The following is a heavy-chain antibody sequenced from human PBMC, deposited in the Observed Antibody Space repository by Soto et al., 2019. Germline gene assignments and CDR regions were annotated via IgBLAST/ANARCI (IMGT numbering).Heavy chain of an antibody. CDR1: GGSISSSSYY. CDR2: IYYSGST. V-gene: IGHV4-39*01. Sequence: TLSLTCTVSGGSISSSSYYWGWIRQPPGKGLEWIGSIYYSGSTYYNPSLKSRVTISVDTSKNQFSLKLSSVTAADTAVYYCARVMIVVVILGMDVWGQGTTVTVSS. J-gene: IGHJ6*02. D-gene: IGHD3-22*01. CDR3: ARVMIVVVILGMDV.